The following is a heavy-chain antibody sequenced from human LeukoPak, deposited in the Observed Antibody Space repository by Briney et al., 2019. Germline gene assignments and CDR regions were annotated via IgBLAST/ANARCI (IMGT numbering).Heavy chain of an antibody. V-gene: IGHV3-30*04. Sequence: PGGSLRLSCVASGFTFSSHAMHWVRQTPGKGLEWVTVISYDAKDKNYADSVKGRFTVSRDNSKNTLYLQMSSLRAEDTAVYYCARDPDPLPRVQGVTPGGEFDPWGQGTLVIVSS. D-gene: IGHD4-23*01. CDR1: GFTFSSHA. CDR2: ISYDAKDK. J-gene: IGHJ5*02. CDR3: ARDPDPLPRVQGVTPGGEFDP.